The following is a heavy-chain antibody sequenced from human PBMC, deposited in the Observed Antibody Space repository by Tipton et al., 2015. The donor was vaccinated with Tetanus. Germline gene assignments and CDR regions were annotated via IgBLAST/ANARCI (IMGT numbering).Heavy chain of an antibody. CDR1: GFTFSNYW. CDR3: ARDMDY. CDR2: IRQDGSEK. V-gene: IGHV3-7*01. Sequence: SLRLSCAASGFTFSNYWMHWVRQAPGKGLEWVANIRQDGSEKYHSDSVKGRFTISRDNAKSSLYLQMNSLRVEDTAVYYCARDMDYWGQGTLVTVSS. J-gene: IGHJ4*02.